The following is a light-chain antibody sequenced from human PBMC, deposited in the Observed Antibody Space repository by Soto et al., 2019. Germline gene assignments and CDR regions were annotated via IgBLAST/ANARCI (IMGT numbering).Light chain of an antibody. Sequence: DIQMTQSPSTLSASVGDRVTITCRASQSISSWLAWYQQRPGKAPKLLIYKASNLESGVPSRFSGSGSGTELTLTITSLHPDAFATYYCHQYYTSPWTFGPGTKVEIK. CDR3: HQYYTSPWT. CDR1: QSISSW. CDR2: KAS. V-gene: IGKV1-5*03. J-gene: IGKJ1*01.